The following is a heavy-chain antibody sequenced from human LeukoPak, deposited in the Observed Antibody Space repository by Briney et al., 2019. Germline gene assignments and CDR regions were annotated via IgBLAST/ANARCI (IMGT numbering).Heavy chain of an antibody. CDR3: AKSVIRGVINRFDN. D-gene: IGHD3-10*01. Sequence: GGSLRLSCAASGFTFNDYAMTWVRQAPGKGLEWVSGISGSGGTTYQADSVKGRFTISRDNSKNTLYLQMNSLRAEDTAVYYCAKSVIRGVINRFDNWGQRSLVTVSS. V-gene: IGHV3-23*01. CDR2: ISGSGGTT. J-gene: IGHJ4*02. CDR1: GFTFNDYA.